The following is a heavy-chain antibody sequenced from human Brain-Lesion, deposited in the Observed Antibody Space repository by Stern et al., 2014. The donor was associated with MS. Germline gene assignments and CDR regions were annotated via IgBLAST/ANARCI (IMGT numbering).Heavy chain of an antibody. Sequence: QLVQSGPGLVKPSETLSLTCTVSGGSISSSTYYWAWIRQPPGKGLEWIGNIYYSGFTYYNPSLKGRVTISVDMSKNQFSLKLSSVTAADTAIYYCARHDSVPRPSQLYSARDRGPGYFDYWGQGTLVNVSS. D-gene: IGHD1-26*01. CDR3: ARHDSVPRPSQLYSARDRGPGYFDY. J-gene: IGHJ4*02. CDR2: IYYSGFT. V-gene: IGHV4-39*01. CDR1: GGSISSSTYY.